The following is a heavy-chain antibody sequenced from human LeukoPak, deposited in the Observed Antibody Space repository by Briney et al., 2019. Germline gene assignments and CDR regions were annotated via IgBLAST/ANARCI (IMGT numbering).Heavy chain of an antibody. CDR2: INTNTGNP. Sequence: ASVKVSCKASGYTFTSYAMNWVRQAPGQGLEWMGWINTNTGNPTYAQGFTGRFVFSLDTSVSTAYLQISSLKAEDTAVYYCASIPGYCSSTSCYELDYWGQGTLVTVSS. CDR3: ASIPGYCSSTSCYELDY. CDR1: GYTFTSYA. D-gene: IGHD2-2*01. J-gene: IGHJ4*02. V-gene: IGHV7-4-1*02.